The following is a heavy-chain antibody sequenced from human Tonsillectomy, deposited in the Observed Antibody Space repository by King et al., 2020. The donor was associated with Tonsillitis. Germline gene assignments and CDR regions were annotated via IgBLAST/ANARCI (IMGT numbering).Heavy chain of an antibody. J-gene: IGHJ4*02. V-gene: IGHV1-2*02. CDR3: ARDISASAIQYYFDY. D-gene: IGHD6-25*01. Sequence: QLVQSGAEVKKPGASVKVSCKASGYTFTGYYMHWVRQAPGQGLEWMGWINPNSGGTNYAQKFQGRVTMTRDTSISKAYMELGRLRSDDTAVYYLARDISASAIQYYFDYWGQGTLVTVSS. CDR2: INPNSGGT. CDR1: GYTFTGYY.